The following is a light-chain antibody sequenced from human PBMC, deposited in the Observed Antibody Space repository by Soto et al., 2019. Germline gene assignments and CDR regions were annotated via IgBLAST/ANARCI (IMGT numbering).Light chain of an antibody. CDR1: QSISNW. CDR3: QHYNSYSEE. J-gene: IGKJ1*01. Sequence: DIQMTQSPSALSASVGYGVTITCRASQSISNWLAWYQQKPGKAPKLLIYKASTLKGGVPSRFSGSGSGTEFTLTISSLQPDDFATYYCQHYNSYSEEFGQGTKVDIK. V-gene: IGKV1-5*03. CDR2: KAS.